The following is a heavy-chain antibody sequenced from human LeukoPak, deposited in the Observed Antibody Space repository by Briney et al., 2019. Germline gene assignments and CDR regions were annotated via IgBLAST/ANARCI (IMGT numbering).Heavy chain of an antibody. CDR3: ARGGYRPFDY. CDR1: GGSFSGYY. D-gene: IGHD2-15*01. V-gene: IGHV4-34*01. Sequence: SETLSLTCAVYGGSFSGYYWSWIRQPPGKGLEWIGEINHSGSTNYNPSLKSRVTISVDTSKNQFSLKLSSVTAADTAVYYCARGGYRPFDYWGQGTLVAVSS. CDR2: INHSGST. J-gene: IGHJ4*02.